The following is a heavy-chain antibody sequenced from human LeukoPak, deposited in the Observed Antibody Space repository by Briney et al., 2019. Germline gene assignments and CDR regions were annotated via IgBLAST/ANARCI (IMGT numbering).Heavy chain of an antibody. Sequence: PSETLSLTCTVSGGSISSYYWSWIRQPPGKGLEWIGYIYYSGSTNYNPSLESRVTISVDTSKNQFSLKLSSVTAADTAVYYCARVATMVRGVTTLGYYYMDVWGKGTTVTISS. CDR3: ARVATMVRGVTTLGYYYMDV. CDR1: GGSISSYY. CDR2: IYYSGST. V-gene: IGHV4-59*01. J-gene: IGHJ6*03. D-gene: IGHD3-10*01.